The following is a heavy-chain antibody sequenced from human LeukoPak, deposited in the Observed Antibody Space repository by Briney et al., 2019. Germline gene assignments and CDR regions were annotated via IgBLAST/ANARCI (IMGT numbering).Heavy chain of an antibody. Sequence: SETLSLTCAVYGGSFSGYYWSWIRQPPGKGLEWIGEINHSGSTNYNPSLKSRVTISVDTSKNQFSLQLNSVTPEDTAVYYCARGNSGTEFDYWGQGTLVTVSS. D-gene: IGHD1-26*01. CDR1: GGSFSGYY. J-gene: IGHJ4*02. V-gene: IGHV4-34*01. CDR2: INHSGST. CDR3: ARGNSGTEFDY.